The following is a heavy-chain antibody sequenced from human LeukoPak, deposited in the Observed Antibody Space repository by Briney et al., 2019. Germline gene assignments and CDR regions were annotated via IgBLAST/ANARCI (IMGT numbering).Heavy chain of an antibody. J-gene: IGHJ6*02. CDR1: GFTFSSYW. CDR2: INSDGSST. V-gene: IGHV3-74*01. Sequence: GGSLRLSCAASGFTFSSYWMHWVRQAPGKGPVWVSRINSDGSSTSYADSVKGRFTISRDNAKNTLYLQMNSLRAEDTAVYYCASNYYYGMDVWGQGTTVTVSS. CDR3: ASNYYYGMDV.